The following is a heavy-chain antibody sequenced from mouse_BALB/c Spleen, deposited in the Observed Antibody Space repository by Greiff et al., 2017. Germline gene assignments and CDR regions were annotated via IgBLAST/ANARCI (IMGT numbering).Heavy chain of an antibody. J-gene: IGHJ2*01. CDR1: GYTFTDYY. Sequence: QVQLQQSGAELARPGASVKLSCKASGYTFTDYYLSWVKQRTGQGLEWIGEIYPGSGTTYYNEKFKGKATLTADKSSSTAFMQLSSLTSDDSAVYFCARRDYYSGNYDYLDYWGQGTTLTVSS. D-gene: IGHD1-1*01. V-gene: IGHV1-77*01. CDR3: ARRDYYSGNYDYLDY. CDR2: IYPGSGTT.